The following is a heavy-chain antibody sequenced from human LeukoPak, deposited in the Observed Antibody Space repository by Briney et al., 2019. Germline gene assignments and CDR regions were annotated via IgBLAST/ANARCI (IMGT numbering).Heavy chain of an antibody. D-gene: IGHD5-18*01. V-gene: IGHV4-34*01. CDR1: GGSFSGYY. J-gene: IGHJ4*02. CDR3: ARGKFGGYSYGQSHFDY. Sequence: PSETLSLTCAVYGGSFSGYYWSWIRQPPGKGLEWIGEINHSGSTSYNPSLKSRVTISVDTSKNQFSLKLSSVTAADTAVYYCARGKFGGYSYGQSHFDYWGQGTLVTVSS. CDR2: INHSGST.